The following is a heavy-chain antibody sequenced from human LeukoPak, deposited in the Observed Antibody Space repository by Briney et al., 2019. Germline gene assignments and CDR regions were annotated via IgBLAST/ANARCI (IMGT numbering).Heavy chain of an antibody. CDR3: ARVDGGEWYYFDY. CDR2: INPNNGGT. Sequence: ASVKVSCKASGYTFTGYYMHWVRQAPGQGLEWMGWINPNNGGTNYAQTFQGRFTMTLDRSISTGYMELSRLRSDDTATYYCARVDGGEWYYFDYWGQGTLVTVSS. CDR1: GYTFTGYY. V-gene: IGHV1-2*02. D-gene: IGHD2-8*02. J-gene: IGHJ4*02.